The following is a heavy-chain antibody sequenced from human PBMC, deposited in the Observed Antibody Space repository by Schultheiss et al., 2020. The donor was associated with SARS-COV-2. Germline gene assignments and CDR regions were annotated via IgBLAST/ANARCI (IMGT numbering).Heavy chain of an antibody. D-gene: IGHD2-2*01. CDR2: ISGSGGST. J-gene: IGHJ5*02. Sequence: GGSLRLSCAASGFTVSSNYMSWVRQAPGKGLEWVSAISGSGGSTYYADSVKGRFTISRDNSKNTLYLQMNSLRAEDTAVYYCAREVGYCSSTSCTNWFDPWGQGTLVTVSS. CDR1: GFTVSSNY. CDR3: AREVGYCSSTSCTNWFDP. V-gene: IGHV3-53*01.